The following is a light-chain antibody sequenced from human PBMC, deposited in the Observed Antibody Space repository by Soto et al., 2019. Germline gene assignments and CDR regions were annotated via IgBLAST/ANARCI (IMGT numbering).Light chain of an antibody. V-gene: IGLV2-14*01. CDR2: GVT. CDR3: SSYTSTSTLIV. CDR1: SSDVGAYNY. Sequence: QSALTQPASVSGSPGQSITISCTGTSSDVGAYNYASWYQQLPGTAPKLMIYGVTIRPSGVSNRFSGSKSGNTASLTISGLQAEDEADYYCSSYTSTSTLIVFGTGTKVTVL. J-gene: IGLJ1*01.